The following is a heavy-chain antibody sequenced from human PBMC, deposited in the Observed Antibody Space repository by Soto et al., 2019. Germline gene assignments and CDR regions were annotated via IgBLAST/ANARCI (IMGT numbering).Heavy chain of an antibody. D-gene: IGHD6-13*01. J-gene: IGHJ5*02. Sequence: GGSLRLSCAASGFTFSSYAMHWVRQAPGKGLEWVAVISYDGSNKYYADSVKGRFTISRDNSKNTLYLQMNSLRAEDTAVYYCARDGDLSSSWYHWFDPWGQGTLVTV. V-gene: IGHV3-30-3*01. CDR2: ISYDGSNK. CDR3: ARDGDLSSSWYHWFDP. CDR1: GFTFSSYA.